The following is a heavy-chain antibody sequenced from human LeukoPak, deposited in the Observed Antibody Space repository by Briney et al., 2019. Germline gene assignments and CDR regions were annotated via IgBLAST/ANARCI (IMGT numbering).Heavy chain of an antibody. CDR3: ANAGGYSYKYYFDY. Sequence: PGGALRLSCAASGFTFDDYAMHWVRQAPGKGMEWVSGISWNSGSIGYADSVKGRFTISRDNATNSLYLQMNSLRAEDTALYYCANAGGYSYKYYFDYWGQGTLVTVSS. D-gene: IGHD5-18*01. CDR2: ISWNSGSI. CDR1: GFTFDDYA. J-gene: IGHJ4*02. V-gene: IGHV3-9*01.